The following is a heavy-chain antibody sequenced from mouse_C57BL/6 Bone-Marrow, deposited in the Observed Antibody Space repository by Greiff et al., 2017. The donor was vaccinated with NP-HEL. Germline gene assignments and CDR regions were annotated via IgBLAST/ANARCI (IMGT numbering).Heavy chain of an antibody. CDR3: ARSTVVAPYYYAMDY. V-gene: IGHV14-2*01. J-gene: IGHJ4*01. CDR1: GFNIKDYY. D-gene: IGHD1-1*01. Sequence: EVQLQQSGAELVKPGASVKLSCTASGFNIKDYYMHWVKQRTEQGLEWIGRIDPEDGETKYAPKFQGKATITADTSSNTAYLQISSLTSEDTAVYYCARSTVVAPYYYAMDYWGQGTSVTVSS. CDR2: IDPEDGET.